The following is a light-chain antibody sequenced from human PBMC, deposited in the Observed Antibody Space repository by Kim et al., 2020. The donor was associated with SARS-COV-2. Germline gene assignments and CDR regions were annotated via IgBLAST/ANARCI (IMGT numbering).Light chain of an antibody. CDR2: GAS. Sequence: VSQGERVTLSCRASQSVSSNLAWYQQKPGQAPRLLIYGASTRATGIPARFSGSGSGTEFTLTISSLQSEDFAVYYCQQYNNWPLTFGGGTMVEIK. CDR3: QQYNNWPLT. J-gene: IGKJ4*01. CDR1: QSVSSN. V-gene: IGKV3-15*01.